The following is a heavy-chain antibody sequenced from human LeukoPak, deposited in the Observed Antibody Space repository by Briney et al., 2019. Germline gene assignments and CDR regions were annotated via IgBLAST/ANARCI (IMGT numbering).Heavy chain of an antibody. D-gene: IGHD3-10*01. CDR2: INPSGGST. CDR1: GYTFTSYY. Sequence: ASVKVSCKASGYTFTSYYMHWVRQAPGQGLEWMGIINPSGGSTSYAQKFQGRVTMTRDTSTSTVYMELSILRSEDTAVYYCARGLRYYGSGSYPSLGCWGQGTLVTVSS. CDR3: ARGLRYYGSGSYPSLGC. V-gene: IGHV1-46*01. J-gene: IGHJ4*02.